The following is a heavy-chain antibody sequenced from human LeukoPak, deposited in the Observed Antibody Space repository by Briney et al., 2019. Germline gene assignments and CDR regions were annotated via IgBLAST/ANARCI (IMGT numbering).Heavy chain of an antibody. CDR3: ARELYCSGGSCYSRSDAFDI. Sequence: GGSLRLSCAASGFTFSSYAMSWVRQAPGKGLEWVSAISGSGGSTYYADSVKGRFTISRDNSKNTLYLQMNSLRAEDTAVYYCARELYCSGGSCYSRSDAFDIWGQGTMVTVSS. CDR2: ISGSGGST. D-gene: IGHD2-15*01. J-gene: IGHJ3*02. V-gene: IGHV3-23*01. CDR1: GFTFSSYA.